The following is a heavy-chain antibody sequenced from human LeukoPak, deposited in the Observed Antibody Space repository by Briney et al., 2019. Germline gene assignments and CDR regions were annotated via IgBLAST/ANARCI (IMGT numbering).Heavy chain of an antibody. Sequence: SETLSLTCTVSGGSISSGGYYWSWIRQPPGKGLEWIGYLYYTGSTNYNPSLKSRVTISVDTSKDQFSLKLSSATAADTAVYYCARGGPYCSGGSCSDYWGQGILVTVSS. V-gene: IGHV4-61*08. CDR2: LYYTGST. CDR3: ARGGPYCSGGSCSDY. D-gene: IGHD2-15*01. J-gene: IGHJ4*02. CDR1: GGSISSGGYY.